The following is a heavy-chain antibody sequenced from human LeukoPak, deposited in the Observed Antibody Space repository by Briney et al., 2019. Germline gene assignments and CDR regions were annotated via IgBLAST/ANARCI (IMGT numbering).Heavy chain of an antibody. Sequence: SVKISCKASGGTSSSYAISWVRQAPGQGLEWMGRIIPILGIANYAQKFQGRVTITADKSTSTAYMELSSLRSEDTAVYYCARDGIMHYFDYWGQGTLVAVSS. CDR2: IIPILGIA. CDR3: ARDGIMHYFDY. V-gene: IGHV1-69*04. J-gene: IGHJ4*02. D-gene: IGHD3-16*01. CDR1: GGTSSSYA.